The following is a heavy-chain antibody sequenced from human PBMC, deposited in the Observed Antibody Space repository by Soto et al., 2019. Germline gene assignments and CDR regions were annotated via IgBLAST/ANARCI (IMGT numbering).Heavy chain of an antibody. CDR1: GGSISSYY. Sequence: PSETLSLTCTVSGGSISSYYWSWIRQPPGKGLEWIGYIYYSGSTNYNPSLKSRVTISVDTSKNQFSLKLSSVTAADTAVYYCARLGDSSGWDFDYWGQGTLVTVSS. CDR2: IYYSGST. CDR3: ARLGDSSGWDFDY. D-gene: IGHD6-19*01. V-gene: IGHV4-59*08. J-gene: IGHJ4*02.